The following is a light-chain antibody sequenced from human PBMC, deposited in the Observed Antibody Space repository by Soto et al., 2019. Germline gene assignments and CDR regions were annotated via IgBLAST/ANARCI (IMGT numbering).Light chain of an antibody. J-gene: IGKJ1*01. Sequence: DIPMTQSPSTLSASVGDRVTITCRASQTISRQLAWYQQKPGKAPKVLIYDASNLESGVPSRFSGSGSGTEFTLTISSLQPYDFATYYCQQYNSYKSFGQGTKVEIK. CDR1: QTISRQ. V-gene: IGKV1-5*01. CDR2: DAS. CDR3: QQYNSYKS.